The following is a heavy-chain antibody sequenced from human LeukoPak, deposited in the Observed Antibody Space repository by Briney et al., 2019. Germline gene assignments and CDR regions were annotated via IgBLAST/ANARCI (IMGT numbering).Heavy chain of an antibody. J-gene: IGHJ3*02. CDR2: TFYRSNWYN. CDR3: ARGSFYTFDI. CDR1: GDSVSSNSAA. V-gene: IGHV6-1*01. D-gene: IGHD2/OR15-2a*01. Sequence: SQTLSLTCGISGDSVSSNSAAWNWIRQSPSRGLEWLGRTFYRSNWYNDYAPSVKSQITVNPDTSKNQFSLQLNSVTPEDTAVYYCARGSFYTFDIWGQGTMVTVSS.